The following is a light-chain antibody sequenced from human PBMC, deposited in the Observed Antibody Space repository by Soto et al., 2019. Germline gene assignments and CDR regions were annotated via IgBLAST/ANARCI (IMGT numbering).Light chain of an antibody. Sequence: QSALTQPASVSGSPGQSITISCTGTSSDVGGYNYVSWYQQHPGKAPKLMIYGVTYRPSGVSNRFSGSKSGNTASLTISGLQAEDEADYYCSSYTSSSTVIFGGGTQLTVL. CDR3: SSYTSSSTVI. V-gene: IGLV2-14*01. CDR1: SSDVGGYNY. J-gene: IGLJ2*01. CDR2: GVT.